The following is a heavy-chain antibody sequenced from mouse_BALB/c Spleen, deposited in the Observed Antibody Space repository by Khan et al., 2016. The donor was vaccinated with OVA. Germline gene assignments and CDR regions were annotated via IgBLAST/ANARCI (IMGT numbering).Heavy chain of an antibody. CDR3: ARGNYYGYAIDY. CDR2: ISYSGST. Sequence: EVQLQESGPGLVKPSQSLSLTCTVTGYSITSNYAWNWIRQFPGNKLEWMGYISYSGSTSYNPSLKSRISITRDTSKNQFFLQLSSVTTEDTATYYWARGNYYGYAIDYWGQGTSVTVSS. D-gene: IGHD1-1*01. V-gene: IGHV3-2*02. J-gene: IGHJ4*01. CDR1: GYSITSNYA.